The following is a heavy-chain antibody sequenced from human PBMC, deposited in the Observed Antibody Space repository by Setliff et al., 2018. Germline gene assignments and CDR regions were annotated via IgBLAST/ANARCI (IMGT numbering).Heavy chain of an antibody. D-gene: IGHD3-16*01. V-gene: IGHV4-39*01. Sequence: SETLSLTCTVSGGSIRSSYYYWGWIRQPPGKGLEWIGSIYYGSTHFNPSLKSRVAISVDTSKNLLSLRVNSVTATDTAVYYCARPLEGGFGGVRDPDAFDVWGQGTMVTVSS. J-gene: IGHJ3*01. CDR2: IYYGST. CDR1: GGSIRSSYYY. CDR3: ARPLEGGFGGVRDPDAFDV.